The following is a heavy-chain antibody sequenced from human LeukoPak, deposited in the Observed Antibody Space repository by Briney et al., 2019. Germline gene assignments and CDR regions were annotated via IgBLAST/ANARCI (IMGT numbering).Heavy chain of an antibody. CDR2: IYPGDSDT. Sequence: GESLKISCKGSGYSFTSCWIGWVRQMPGKGLEWMGIIYPGDSDTRYSPSFQGQVTISADKSISTAYLQWSSLKASDTAMYYCARQNFEAAIPSYYFDYWGQGTLVTVSS. V-gene: IGHV5-51*01. D-gene: IGHD6-25*01. CDR3: ARQNFEAAIPSYYFDY. CDR1: GYSFTSCW. J-gene: IGHJ4*02.